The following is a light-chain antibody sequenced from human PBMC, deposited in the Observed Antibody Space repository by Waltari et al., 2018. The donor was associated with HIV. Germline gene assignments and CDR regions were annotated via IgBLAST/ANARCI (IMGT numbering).Light chain of an antibody. Sequence: QSALTQPASVSGSPGQAVNISCTGTRSDVGGYQYVSWSQQHPGKVPKFLIFQINNRASGVSSRFSGSKAGNTATLTISGLQAEDEADYYCSSFTSDATVLFGGGTKLTV. CDR1: RSDVGGYQY. CDR3: SSFTSDATVL. CDR2: QIN. J-gene: IGLJ2*01. V-gene: IGLV2-14*03.